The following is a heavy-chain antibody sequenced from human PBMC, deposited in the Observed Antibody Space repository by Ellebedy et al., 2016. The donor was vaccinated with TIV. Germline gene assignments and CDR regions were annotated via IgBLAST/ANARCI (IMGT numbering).Heavy chain of an antibody. V-gene: IGHV3-23*01. Sequence: GESLKISCAASGFIFTKHGMSWVRQAPGKGPEWVSGISSSGDSTYYTDSVKGRFTISRDNSKTTVYLQMNSLRVEDTALYYCARSTHSSADYWGQGTLVSVSS. CDR1: GFIFTKHG. CDR3: ARSTHSSADY. D-gene: IGHD6-19*01. CDR2: ISSSGDST. J-gene: IGHJ4*02.